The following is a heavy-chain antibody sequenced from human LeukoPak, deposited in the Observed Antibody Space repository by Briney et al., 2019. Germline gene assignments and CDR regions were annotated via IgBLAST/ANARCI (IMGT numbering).Heavy chain of an antibody. J-gene: IGHJ3*02. CDR2: IRYDGSNK. V-gene: IGHV3-30*02. Sequence: GGSLRLSCAASGFTFSSYGMHWVRQAPGKGLEWVAFIRYDGSNKYYADSVKGRFTISRDNSKNTLYLQMNSLRAEDTAVYYCAKDEEVSIVPDAFDIWGQGTMGTVSS. CDR1: GFTFSSYG. D-gene: IGHD2-2*01. CDR3: AKDEEVSIVPDAFDI.